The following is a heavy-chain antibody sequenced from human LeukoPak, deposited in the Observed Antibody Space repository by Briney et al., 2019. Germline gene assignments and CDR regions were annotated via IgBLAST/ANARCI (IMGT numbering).Heavy chain of an antibody. CDR1: GFTFSSYA. D-gene: IGHD1-7*01. V-gene: IGHV3-23*01. CDR2: ISGSGGST. CDR3: AKGPLNWNYGRLPFDY. Sequence: PGGSLRLSCAASGFTFSSYAMSWVRQAPGKGLEWVSAISGSGGSTYYADSVKGRFTISRDNSKNTLYLQMNSLRAEDTAVYYCAKGPLNWNYGRLPFDYWGQGTLVTVSS. J-gene: IGHJ4*02.